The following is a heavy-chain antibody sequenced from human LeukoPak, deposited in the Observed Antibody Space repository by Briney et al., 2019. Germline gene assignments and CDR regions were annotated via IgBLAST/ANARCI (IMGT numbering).Heavy chain of an antibody. Sequence: GGSLRLSCAASGFTFSSFAMSWVRQAPGMGLEWVSAISGSGGTTYYADSVKGRFTISRDNSKNTLYLQMNSLRAEDTAVYYCAKDSDYYDSSGYYASYFDFWGQGALVTVSS. CDR3: AKDSDYYDSSGYYASYFDF. CDR2: ISGSGGTT. D-gene: IGHD3-22*01. CDR1: GFTFSSFA. V-gene: IGHV3-23*01. J-gene: IGHJ4*02.